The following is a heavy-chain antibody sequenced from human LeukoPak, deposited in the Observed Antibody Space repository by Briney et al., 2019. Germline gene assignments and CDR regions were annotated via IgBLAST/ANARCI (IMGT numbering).Heavy chain of an antibody. Sequence: GGSLRLSCTASESTFSSFPMSWVRQAPGRGLEWISSISSSGSHIYYADSLKGRFTVPRDNAKTSLYVQMNSLRAEDTAVYYCAKIGVSGHWYFDLWGRGTLVTVSS. CDR1: ESTFSSFP. J-gene: IGHJ2*01. D-gene: IGHD5/OR15-5a*01. CDR3: AKIGVSGHWYFDL. CDR2: ISSSGSHI. V-gene: IGHV3-21*01.